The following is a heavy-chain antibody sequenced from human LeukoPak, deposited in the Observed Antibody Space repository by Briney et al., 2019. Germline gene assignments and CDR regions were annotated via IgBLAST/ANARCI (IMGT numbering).Heavy chain of an antibody. CDR3: ARDHHGIHSAFDV. J-gene: IGHJ3*01. Sequence: HSGESLRLSCAPSGFTLSTYSMQWVRQAPGRGLEWVAVISSDGYITSSGDSVKGLFTISRDNAKNTLYLQMSSLRAEDTAVYYCARDHHGIHSAFDVWGQGTMVTVS. CDR1: GFTLSTYS. CDR2: ISSDGYIT. D-gene: IGHD1-14*01. V-gene: IGHV3-30-3*01.